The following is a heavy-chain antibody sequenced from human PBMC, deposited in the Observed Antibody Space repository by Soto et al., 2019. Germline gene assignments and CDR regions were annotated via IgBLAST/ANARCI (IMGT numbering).Heavy chain of an antibody. V-gene: IGHV1-2*02. D-gene: IGHD2-15*01. J-gene: IGHJ4*02. Sequence: QVQLVQSGAEVKKPGASVKVSCKASGYTFTGYYMHWVRQAPGQGLEWMGWINPNSGGTKYPQKFQGRVTMTRDTSITTVYMSLTGLNSDDTAVYYCARDLAKGGGSAGFDYWGQGTLGAVSS. CDR1: GYTFTGYY. CDR3: ARDLAKGGGSAGFDY. CDR2: INPNSGGT.